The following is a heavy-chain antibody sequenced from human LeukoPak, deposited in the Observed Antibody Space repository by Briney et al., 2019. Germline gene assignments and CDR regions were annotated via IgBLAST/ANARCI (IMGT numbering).Heavy chain of an antibody. CDR2: IYTTGRT. J-gene: IGHJ4*02. Sequence: PSETLSLTCTVSGGSISNHFWTWIRQPAGKGLEWIGRIYTTGRTDYNPSLKSRVTVSLDTSKNQFSLTLTSVTAADTAVYYCARDMALPYCGGDCLPDYWGQGILVTVSS. CDR3: ARDMALPYCGGDCLPDY. CDR1: GGSISNHF. V-gene: IGHV4-4*07. D-gene: IGHD2-21*02.